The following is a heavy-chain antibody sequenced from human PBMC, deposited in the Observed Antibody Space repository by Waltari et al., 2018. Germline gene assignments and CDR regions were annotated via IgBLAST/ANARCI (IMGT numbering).Heavy chain of an antibody. CDR2: ITSSSTYT. J-gene: IGHJ6*02. Sequence: EVQLVESGGGLVKPGGSLRLSCSASGFTFISYRMNWVRQAPGKGLEWVSSITSSSTYTYYADSVKGRFTISRNNARNSLFVEMKSLRAEDTAVYYCARDLGSRGPRGMDVWGQGTTVIVS. CDR1: GFTFISYR. CDR3: ARDLGSRGPRGMDV. V-gene: IGHV3-21*01. D-gene: IGHD2-2*01.